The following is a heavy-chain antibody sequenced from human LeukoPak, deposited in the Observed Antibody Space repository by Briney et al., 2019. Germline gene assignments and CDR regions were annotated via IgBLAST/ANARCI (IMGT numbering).Heavy chain of an antibody. D-gene: IGHD4-17*01. V-gene: IGHV3-23*01. CDR3: AHALASGDYSGGDWDYFFDY. Sequence: GGSLRLSCAASGFTFNNYAMNWVRQAPGKGLEWVSVISGSGGNTNYADSVKGRFTMSRDNSKNTVYLQMNSLRADDTALYYCAHALASGDYSGGDWDYFFDYWGQGTLVTVSS. J-gene: IGHJ4*02. CDR1: GFTFNNYA. CDR2: ISGSGGNT.